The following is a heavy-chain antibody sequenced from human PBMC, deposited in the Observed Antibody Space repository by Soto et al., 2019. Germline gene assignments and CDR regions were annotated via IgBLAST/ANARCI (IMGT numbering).Heavy chain of an antibody. J-gene: IGHJ4*02. CDR3: ARDGSGRRADY. CDR2: IWYDGNHK. V-gene: IGHV3-33*01. Sequence: GGSLRLSCAASGFIFSSFGMHWVRHAPGKGLEWVAVIWYDGNHKYYADSVKGRFTISKDNSKNTVYLQMNSLRAEDTAVYHCARDGSGRRADYWGQGTLVTVSS. D-gene: IGHD2-15*01. CDR1: GFIFSSFG.